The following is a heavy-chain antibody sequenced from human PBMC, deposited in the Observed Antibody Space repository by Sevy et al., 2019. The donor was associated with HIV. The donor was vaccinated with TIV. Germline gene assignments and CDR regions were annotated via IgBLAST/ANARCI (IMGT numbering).Heavy chain of an antibody. D-gene: IGHD5-18*01. CDR3: VREGVGGYSYSLHS. CDR2: MKQDGSEK. J-gene: IGHJ4*02. CDR1: GFTFSTYW. V-gene: IGHV3-7*01. Sequence: GGSLRLSCAASGFTFSTYWMSWVRQAPGKGLEWVATMKQDGSEKDYVDSVKGRFTISRDNAKNSLYLQMNSLRGEDTAVYYCVREGVGGYSYSLHSWGQGTLVTVSS.